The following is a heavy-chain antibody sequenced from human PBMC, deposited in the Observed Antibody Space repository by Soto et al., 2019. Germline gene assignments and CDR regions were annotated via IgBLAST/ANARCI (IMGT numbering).Heavy chain of an antibody. V-gene: IGHV3-48*03. J-gene: IGHJ3*02. CDR1: GFTFSSYE. Sequence: GGSLRLSCAASGFTFSSYEMNWVRQAPGKGLEWVSYISSSGSTIYYADSVKGRFTISRDNAKNSLYLQMNSLRAEDTAVYYCARVGLAYCGGDCYPDAFDIWGQGTMVTVSS. CDR2: ISSSGSTI. CDR3: ARVGLAYCGGDCYPDAFDI. D-gene: IGHD2-21*02.